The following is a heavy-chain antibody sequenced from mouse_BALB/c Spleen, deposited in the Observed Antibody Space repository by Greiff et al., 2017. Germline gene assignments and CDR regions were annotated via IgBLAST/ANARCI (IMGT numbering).Heavy chain of an antibody. J-gene: IGHJ4*01. CDR2: ISSGGST. V-gene: IGHV5-6-5*01. Sequence: EVMLVESGGGLVKPGGSLKLSCAASGFTFSSYAMSWVRQTPEKRLEWVASISSGGSTYYPDSVKGRFTISRDNARNILYLQMSSLRSEDTAMYYCAREGYYGSSSYAMDYWGQGTSVTVSS. D-gene: IGHD1-1*01. CDR3: AREGYYGSSSYAMDY. CDR1: GFTFSSYA.